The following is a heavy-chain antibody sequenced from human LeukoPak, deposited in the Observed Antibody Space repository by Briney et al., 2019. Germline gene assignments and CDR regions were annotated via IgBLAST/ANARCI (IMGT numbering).Heavy chain of an antibody. CDR3: AGRFSSSWAHAY. Sequence: GGSLRLSCAASGFTVTSNYMSWVRQAPGKGLEWVSSIYSDGRTFYADSVKGRFTTSRDNSKNTLSLQFNSLRVEDTAVHYCAGRFSSSWAHAYWGQGTLVTVSS. V-gene: IGHV3-53*01. D-gene: IGHD6-13*01. CDR1: GFTVTSNY. CDR2: IYSDGRT. J-gene: IGHJ4*02.